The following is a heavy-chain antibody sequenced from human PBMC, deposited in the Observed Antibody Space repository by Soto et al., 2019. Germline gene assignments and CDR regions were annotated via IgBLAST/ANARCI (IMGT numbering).Heavy chain of an antibody. V-gene: IGHV4-34*01. Sequence: QVQLQQWGAGLLKPSETLSLTCAVYSGSFSGYYYSWIRQPPGKGLEWIGDITHGGSTTYSPSLKRRVTLSLDTSKNQFSLKMTSVTAADTAGYYCARGRLFLTHSGLAITYFDYWGQGSLVSVSS. D-gene: IGHD3-3*01. J-gene: IGHJ4*02. CDR2: ITHGGST. CDR3: ARGRLFLTHSGLAITYFDY. CDR1: SGSFSGYY.